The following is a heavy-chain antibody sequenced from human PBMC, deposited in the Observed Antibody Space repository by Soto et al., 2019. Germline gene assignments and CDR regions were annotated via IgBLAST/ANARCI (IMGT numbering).Heavy chain of an antibody. CDR1: GGSFSGYY. J-gene: IGHJ6*02. CDR2: ISHSGST. V-gene: IGHV4-34*01. CDR3: ARARYYYYGMDV. Sequence: SETLSLTCAVYGGSFSGYYWSWIRQPPGKGLEWIGEISHSGSTNYNPSLKSRVTISVDTSKNQFSLKLSSVTAADTAVYYCARARYYYYGMDVWGQGTTVTVSS.